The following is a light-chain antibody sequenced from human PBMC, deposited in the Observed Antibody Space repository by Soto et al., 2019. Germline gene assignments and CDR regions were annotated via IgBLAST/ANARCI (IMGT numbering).Light chain of an antibody. V-gene: IGKV3-20*01. CDR3: KQYGSSGT. Sequence: EIVLTQSPGILSLSPGESATLSCRASQSVSNDFLAWYQQKPGQAPRLLIYGASTRATDVQDRFSGSGSGADFTLSISRLEPEDFAVYYCKQYGSSGTCGQGTKVDIK. J-gene: IGKJ1*01. CDR2: GAS. CDR1: QSVSNDF.